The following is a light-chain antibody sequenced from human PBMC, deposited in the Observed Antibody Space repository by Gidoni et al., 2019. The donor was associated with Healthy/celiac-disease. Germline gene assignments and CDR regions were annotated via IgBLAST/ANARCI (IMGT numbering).Light chain of an antibody. CDR3: QQYNNWPIT. Sequence: EIVMTQSPATLSVTPGERATLSCRASQSVSSNLAWYQQKPGQAPRLLIYGASTRATGIPARFSGSGSGTEFTRTISSLQSADFAVYYCQQYNNWPITFGQGTRLEI. CDR1: QSVSSN. J-gene: IGKJ5*01. CDR2: GAS. V-gene: IGKV3-15*01.